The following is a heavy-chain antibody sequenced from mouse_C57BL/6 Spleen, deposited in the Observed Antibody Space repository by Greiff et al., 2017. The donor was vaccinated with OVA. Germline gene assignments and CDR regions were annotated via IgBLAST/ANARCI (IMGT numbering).Heavy chain of an antibody. CDR2: ISSGSSTI. Sequence: VQLKESGGGLVKPGGSLKLSCAASGFTFSDYGMHWVRQAPEKGLEWVAYISSGSSTIYYADTVKGRFTISRDNAKNTLFLQMTSLRSEDTAMYYCATYYYGRAMDYWGQGTSVTVSS. CDR3: ATYYYGRAMDY. D-gene: IGHD1-1*01. CDR1: GFTFSDYG. V-gene: IGHV5-17*01. J-gene: IGHJ4*01.